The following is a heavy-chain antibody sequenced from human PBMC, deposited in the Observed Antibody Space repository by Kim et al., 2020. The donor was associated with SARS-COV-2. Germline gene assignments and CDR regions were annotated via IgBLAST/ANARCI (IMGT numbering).Heavy chain of an antibody. CDR2: FDPEDGET. V-gene: IGHV1-24*01. D-gene: IGHD2-8*01. CDR3: ATSSVFCTNGVCYGTRDYPNWFDP. J-gene: IGHJ5*02. Sequence: ASVKVSCKVSGYTLTELSMHWVRQAPGKGLEWMGGFDPEDGETIYAQKFQGRVTMTEDTSTDTAYMELSSLRSEDTAVYYCATSSVFCTNGVCYGTRDYPNWFDPWGQGTLVTVSS. CDR1: GYTLTELS.